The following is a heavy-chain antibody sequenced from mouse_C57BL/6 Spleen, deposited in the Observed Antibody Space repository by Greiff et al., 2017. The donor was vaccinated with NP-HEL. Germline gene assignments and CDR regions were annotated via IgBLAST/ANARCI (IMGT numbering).Heavy chain of an antibody. CDR2: ISGGGGNT. V-gene: IGHV5-9*01. CDR3: ARHHYDYDVWFAY. D-gene: IGHD2-4*01. J-gene: IGHJ3*01. Sequence: EVKLMESGGGLVKPGGSLKLSCAASGFTFSSYTMSWVRQTPEKRLEWVATISGGGGNTCYPDSVKGRFTISRDNAKNTLYLQMSSLRSEDTALYYCARHHYDYDVWFAYWGQGTLVTVSA. CDR1: GFTFSSYT.